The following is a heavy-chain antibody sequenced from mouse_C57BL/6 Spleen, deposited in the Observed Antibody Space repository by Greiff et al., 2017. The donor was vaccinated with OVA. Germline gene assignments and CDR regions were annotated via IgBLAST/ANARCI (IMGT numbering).Heavy chain of an antibody. CDR3: AGPTGNWEWYFDV. V-gene: IGHV2-2*01. Sequence: VKLMESGPGLVQPSQSLSITCTVSGFSLTSYGVHWVRQSPGKGLEWLGVIWSGGSTDYNAAFISRLSISKDNSKSQVFFKMNSLQADDTAIYYCAGPTGNWEWYFDVWGTGTTVTVSS. J-gene: IGHJ1*03. CDR2: IWSGGST. CDR1: GFSLTSYG. D-gene: IGHD4-1*01.